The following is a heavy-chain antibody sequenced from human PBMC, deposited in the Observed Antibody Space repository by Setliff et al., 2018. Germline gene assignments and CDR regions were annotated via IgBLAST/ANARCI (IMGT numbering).Heavy chain of an antibody. CDR2: ISAYNGNT. V-gene: IGHV1-18*01. D-gene: IGHD5-18*01. CDR1: GYTFTSYG. Sequence: GASVKVSCKASGYTFTSYGISWVRQAPGQGLEWMGWISAYNGNTNYAQKLQGRVTMTEGTSTDTAYMELSSLRSEDTAVYYCAAIGLDTAMITGVLFGFWGQGTLVTVSS. J-gene: IGHJ4*02. CDR3: AAIGLDTAMITGVLFGF.